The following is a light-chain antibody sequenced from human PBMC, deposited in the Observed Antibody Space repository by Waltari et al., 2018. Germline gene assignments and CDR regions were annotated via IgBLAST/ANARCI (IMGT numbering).Light chain of an antibody. V-gene: IGKV3-15*01. Sequence: DIVMTQSPATLSVSPGERATLSCRASQSIGTNLAWYQHKPGQAPRFLIYGASPRATGIPDRFSGSGSGREFTLTISSLQSADFAVYYCQQYNNWPETFGQGTRVEIK. CDR3: QQYNNWPET. CDR2: GAS. J-gene: IGKJ1*01. CDR1: QSIGTN.